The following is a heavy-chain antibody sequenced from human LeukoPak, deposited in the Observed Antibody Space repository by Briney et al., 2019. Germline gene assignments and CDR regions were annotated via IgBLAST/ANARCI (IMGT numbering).Heavy chain of an antibody. V-gene: IGHV3-30*02. CDR3: AKSPSMVRGVIRPYYYYYYMDV. CDR1: GFTFSSYG. CDR2: IRYDGSNK. D-gene: IGHD3-10*01. J-gene: IGHJ6*03. Sequence: GGSLRLSCAASGFTFSSYGMHWVRQAPGKGLEWVAFIRYDGSNKYYADSVKGRFTISRDNSKNTLYLQMSSLRAEDTAVYYCAKSPSMVRGVIRPYYYYYYMDVWGKGTTVTVSS.